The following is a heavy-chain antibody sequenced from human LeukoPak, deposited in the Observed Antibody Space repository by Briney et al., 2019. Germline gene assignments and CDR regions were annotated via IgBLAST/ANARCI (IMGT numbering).Heavy chain of an antibody. J-gene: IGHJ4*02. Sequence: GGSLRLSCAASGFTFSDHGMHWVRQAPGKGLVWVSRIEGDGSRTTYAESVKGRFTISRDNAKNTLSLQMNSLRAEDTAAYYCGRVGYASGAYQIDYWGQGTLVTVTS. CDR3: GRVGYASGAYQIDY. CDR2: IEGDGSRT. CDR1: GFTFSDHG. V-gene: IGHV3-74*01. D-gene: IGHD3-10*01.